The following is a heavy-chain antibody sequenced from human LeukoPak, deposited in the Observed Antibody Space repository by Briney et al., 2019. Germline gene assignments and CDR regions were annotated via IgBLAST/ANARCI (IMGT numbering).Heavy chain of an antibody. Sequence: GRSLRLSCAASGFTFSGYAIHWVRQAPGKGLEWVAVISYDGSNKYYADSVKGRFTISRDNSKNTLYLQMNSLRAEDTAVYYCARDMGGSGSYVVDYWGQGTLVTVSS. CDR1: GFTFSGYA. J-gene: IGHJ4*02. V-gene: IGHV3-30*04. D-gene: IGHD3-10*01. CDR3: ARDMGGSGSYVVDY. CDR2: ISYDGSNK.